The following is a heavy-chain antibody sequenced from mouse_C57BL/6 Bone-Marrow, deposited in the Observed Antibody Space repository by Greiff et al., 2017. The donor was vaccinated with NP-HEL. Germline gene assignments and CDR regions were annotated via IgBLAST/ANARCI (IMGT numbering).Heavy chain of an antibody. D-gene: IGHD4-1*01. CDR3: ASRTGTRGTWFAY. CDR2: IYPGSGST. Sequence: VQLQQPGAELVKPGASVKMSCKASGYTFTSYWITWVKQRPGQGLEWIGDIYPGSGSTNYNEKFKSKATLTVDTSSSTAYMQLSSLTSEDAAVYYCASRTGTRGTWFAYWGQGTLVTVSA. CDR1: GYTFTSYW. V-gene: IGHV1-55*01. J-gene: IGHJ3*01.